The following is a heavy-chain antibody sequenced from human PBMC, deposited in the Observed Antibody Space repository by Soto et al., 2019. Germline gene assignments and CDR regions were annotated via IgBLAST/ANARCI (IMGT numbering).Heavy chain of an antibody. CDR2: IYSGGST. CDR3: ARDPWYYGSGV. D-gene: IGHD3-10*01. CDR1: GFTVSSNY. J-gene: IGHJ6*04. V-gene: IGHV3-66*01. Sequence: GGSLRLSCAASGFTVSSNYMSWVRQAPGKGLEWVSVIYSGGSTYYADSVKGRFTISRDNSKNTLYLQMNSLRAEDTAVYYCARDPWYYGSGVWGKGTTVTVSS.